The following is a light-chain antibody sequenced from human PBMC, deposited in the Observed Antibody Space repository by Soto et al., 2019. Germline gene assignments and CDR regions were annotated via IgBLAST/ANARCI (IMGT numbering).Light chain of an antibody. V-gene: IGLV2-14*03. CDR2: DVS. Sequence: QSVLTQPASVSGSPGQSITISCTGTSSDVVGYNYVSWYQHHPGKAPKLMIFDVSDRPSGVSSRFSGSKSGNTASLTISGLQAEDEADYYSSSYTTSSTPHYVFGPGTKVTVL. CDR1: SSDVVGYNY. CDR3: SSYTTSSTPHYV. J-gene: IGLJ1*01.